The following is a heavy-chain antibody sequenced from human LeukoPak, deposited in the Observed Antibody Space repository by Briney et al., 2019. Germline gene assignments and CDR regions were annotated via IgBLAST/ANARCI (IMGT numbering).Heavy chain of an antibody. V-gene: IGHV3-23*01. J-gene: IGHJ4*02. CDR1: GFTFSNYV. CDR2: ISGSGDST. CDR3: AKVRAPSGWFNSDY. D-gene: IGHD6-19*01. Sequence: HSGGSLRLSCAASGFTFSNYVMSWVRQAPGKGLGWVSGISGSGDSTYYADSVKGRFTISRDNSKNTLYLQMNSLRVEDTAAYYCAKVRAPSGWFNSDYWGQGTLVTVSS.